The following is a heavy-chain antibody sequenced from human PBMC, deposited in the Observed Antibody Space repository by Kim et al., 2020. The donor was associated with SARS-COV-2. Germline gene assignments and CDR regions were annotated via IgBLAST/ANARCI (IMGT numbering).Heavy chain of an antibody. D-gene: IGHD3-22*01. Sequence: SETLSLTCTVSRGSTSSYYWSWIRQPPGKGLEWIGYIYYSGSTNYNPSLKSRVTISVDTSYNQFSLKLTSVTASDTAGYYCARGLITPDPSAQGTLVTV. V-gene: IGHV4-59*01. CDR3: ARGLITPDP. CDR2: IYYSGST. J-gene: IGHJ5*02. CDR1: RGSTSSYY.